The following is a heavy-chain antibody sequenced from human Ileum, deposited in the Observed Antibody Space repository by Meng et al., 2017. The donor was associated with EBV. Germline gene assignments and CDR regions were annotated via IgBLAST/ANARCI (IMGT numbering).Heavy chain of an antibody. CDR1: CVSISSGYFH. Sequence: QWPGPALVKPSQTLSLTCAVSCVSISSGYFHWSWIRQPPGKGLEWIGHSGSTSYNPSLRSRVTISVDTSKNQFSLKVDSATAGDTAVYYCVSYAVGAGGIGYWGQGILVTVSS. CDR2: HSGST. D-gene: IGHD1-26*01. V-gene: IGHV4-30-4*01. CDR3: VSYAVGAGGIGY. J-gene: IGHJ4*02.